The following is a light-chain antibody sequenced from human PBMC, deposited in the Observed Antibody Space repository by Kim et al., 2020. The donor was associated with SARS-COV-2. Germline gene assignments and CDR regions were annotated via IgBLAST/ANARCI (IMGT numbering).Light chain of an antibody. CDR1: QSINTW. CDR3: QRDKSYSWT. J-gene: IGKJ1*01. V-gene: IGKV1-5*01. Sequence: ASVGDTVAITFRASQSINTWLVWYQQEPGKAPKLLTYDAFSLQSWVPSRFSGSGSWKEFTLTISSLQPDEFATYYCQRDKSYSWTVGQGTTVDIK. CDR2: DAF.